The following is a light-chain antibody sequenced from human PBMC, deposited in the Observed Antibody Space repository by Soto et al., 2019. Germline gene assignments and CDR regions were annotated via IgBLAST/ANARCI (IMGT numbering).Light chain of an antibody. V-gene: IGLV1-51*01. CDR3: GTWDSSLSAGR. J-gene: IGLJ1*01. Sequence: QSALTQPASVSGSPGQSITISCTGTSGDIGSYNRVSWYQQHPGKAPKLIIYDNNKRPSGIPDRFSGSKSGTSATLGITGLQTGDEADYYCGTWDSSLSAGRLGTGTKVTVL. CDR1: SGDIGSYNR. CDR2: DNN.